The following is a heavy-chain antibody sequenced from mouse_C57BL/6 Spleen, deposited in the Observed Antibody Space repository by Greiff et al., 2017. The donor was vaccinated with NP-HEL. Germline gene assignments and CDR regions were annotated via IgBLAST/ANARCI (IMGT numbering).Heavy chain of an antibody. J-gene: IGHJ4*01. CDR1: GYTFTDYY. V-gene: IGHV1-75*01. Sequence: VKLVESGPELVKPGASVKISCKASGYTFTDYYINWVKQRPGQGLEWIGWIFPGSGSTYYNEKFKGKATLTVDKSSSTAYMLLSSLTSEDSAVYFCARHDGYHGDYAMDYWGQGTSVTVSS. CDR2: IFPGSGST. D-gene: IGHD2-3*01. CDR3: ARHDGYHGDYAMDY.